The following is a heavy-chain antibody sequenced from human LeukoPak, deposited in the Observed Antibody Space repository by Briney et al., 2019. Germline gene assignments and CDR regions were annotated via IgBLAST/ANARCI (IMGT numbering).Heavy chain of an antibody. Sequence: GGSLRLSCAASGFSFSSYWMYWVRQGPRKGLVWVSRINTDGSTTHYSASVKGRFTTSRDNAKNTLYMQMSSLRAEDTAVYYCARDVGSSSVMNLWGEGTTVTVSS. J-gene: IGHJ6*03. CDR2: INTDGSTT. D-gene: IGHD6-6*01. CDR3: ARDVGSSSVMNL. V-gene: IGHV3-74*01. CDR1: GFSFSSYW.